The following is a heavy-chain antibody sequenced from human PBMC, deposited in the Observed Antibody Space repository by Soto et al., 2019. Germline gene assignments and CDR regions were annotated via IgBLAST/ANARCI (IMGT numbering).Heavy chain of an antibody. D-gene: IGHD7-27*01. V-gene: IGHV3-53*01. CDR2: IYSGGST. Sequence: GGSLRLSCAASGFTVSSNYMSWVRQAPGKGLEWVSVIYSGGSTYYADSVKGRFTISRDNSKNTLYLQMNSLRAEDTAVYYCSRANANWYYAFDIWGQGTMVTVSS. J-gene: IGHJ3*02. CDR3: SRANANWYYAFDI. CDR1: GFTVSSNY.